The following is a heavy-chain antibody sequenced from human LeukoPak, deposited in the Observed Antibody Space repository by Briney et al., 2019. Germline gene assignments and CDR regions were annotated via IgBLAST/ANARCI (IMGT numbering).Heavy chain of an antibody. J-gene: IGHJ4*02. CDR3: AIHETGGSYSVGRFDY. CDR1: GFTFDDYA. Sequence: GGSLRLSCAASGFTFDDYAMHWVRQAPGKGLEWVSGISWNSGSIGYADSVKGRFTISRDNAKNSLYLQMNSLRAEDTAVYYCAIHETGGSYSVGRFDYWGQGTLVTVSS. CDR2: ISWNSGSI. D-gene: IGHD1-26*01. V-gene: IGHV3-9*01.